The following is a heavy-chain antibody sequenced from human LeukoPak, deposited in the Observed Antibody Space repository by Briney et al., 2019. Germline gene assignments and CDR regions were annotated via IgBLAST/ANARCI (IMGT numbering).Heavy chain of an antibody. CDR2: ISWNSGSI. J-gene: IGHJ4*02. D-gene: IGHD4-17*01. CDR3: AKDAGDYDYFDY. V-gene: IGHV3-9*03. CDR1: GFTFDDYA. Sequence: GGSLRLSCAASGFTFDDYAMHWVRQAPGKGLEWVSGISWNSGSIGYADSVKGRFTISRDNAKNSLYLQMNSLRAEDMALYYCAKDAGDYDYFDYWGQGTLVTASS.